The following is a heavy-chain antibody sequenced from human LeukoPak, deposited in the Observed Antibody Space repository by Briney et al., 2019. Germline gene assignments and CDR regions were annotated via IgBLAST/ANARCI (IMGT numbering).Heavy chain of an antibody. V-gene: IGHV1-46*01. CDR3: ARESPLRYCSSTSCYTGTSPYYFDY. CDR2: IIRILGIA. Sequence: ASVKVSCKASGYTFTSYYMHWVRQAPGQGLEWMGRIIRILGIANYAQKFQGRVTMTTDTSTSTGYMELRSLRSDDTAVYYCARESPLRYCSSTSCYTGTSPYYFDYWGQGTLVTVSS. CDR1: GYTFTSYY. D-gene: IGHD2-2*02. J-gene: IGHJ4*02.